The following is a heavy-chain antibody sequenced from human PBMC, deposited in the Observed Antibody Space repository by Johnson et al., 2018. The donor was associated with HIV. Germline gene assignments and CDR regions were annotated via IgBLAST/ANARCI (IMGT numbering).Heavy chain of an antibody. CDR2: ISYDASNK. CDR3: ARDYDIPRDDAFDI. V-gene: IGHV3-30*04. CDR1: RFTFSSFA. Sequence: QVQLVESGGGVVEPGRSLRHSCAASRFTFSSFAMHWVRQAPGTGLEWVAVISYDASNKYYADSVKGRFTISRDNSKNTLYLQMNSLRVEDTAVYHCARDYDIPRDDAFDIWGQGTMVTVSS. J-gene: IGHJ3*02. D-gene: IGHD3-9*01.